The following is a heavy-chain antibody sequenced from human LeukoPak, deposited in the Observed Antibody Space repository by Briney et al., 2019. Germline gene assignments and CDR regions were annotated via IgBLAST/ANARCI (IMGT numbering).Heavy chain of an antibody. J-gene: IGHJ4*02. V-gene: IGHV3-7*01. CDR1: GFTFSSYA. CDR2: IKQDGSEK. CDR3: ARDGIAVAGMDY. D-gene: IGHD6-19*01. Sequence: PGGSLRLSCAASGFTFSSYAMSWVRQAPGKGLEWVANIKQDGSEKYYVDSVKGRFTISRDNAKNSLYLQMNSLRAEDTAVYYCARDGIAVAGMDYWGQGTLVTVSS.